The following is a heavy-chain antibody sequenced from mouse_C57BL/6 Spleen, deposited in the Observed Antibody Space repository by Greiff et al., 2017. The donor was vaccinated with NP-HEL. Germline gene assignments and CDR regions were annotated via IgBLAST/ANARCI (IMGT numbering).Heavy chain of an antibody. CDR3: AREYGYDGGDYYAMDY. J-gene: IGHJ4*01. V-gene: IGHV1-61*01. CDR1: GYTFTSYW. Sequence: VQLQQSGAELVRPGSSVKLSCKASGYTFTSYWMDWVKQRPGQGLEWIGNIYPSDSETHYNQKFKDKATLTVDKSSSTAYMQLSSLTSEDSAVYYCAREYGYDGGDYYAMDYWGQGTSVTVSS. D-gene: IGHD2-2*01. CDR2: IYPSDSET.